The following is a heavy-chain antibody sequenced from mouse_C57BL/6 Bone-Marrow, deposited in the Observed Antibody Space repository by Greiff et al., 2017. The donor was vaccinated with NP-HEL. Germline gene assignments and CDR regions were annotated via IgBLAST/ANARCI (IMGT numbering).Heavy chain of an antibody. CDR2: ISNGGGST. J-gene: IGHJ1*03. CDR1: GFTFSDYY. CDR3: ARQGFRGYFDV. Sequence: EVKLMESGGGLVQPGGSLKLSCAASGFTFSDYYMSWVRQTPEKRLEWVAYISNGGGSTYYPDTVKGRFTISRDNAKNTLYRQMSRLKSEDTAMYYCARQGFRGYFDVWGTGTTVTVSS. V-gene: IGHV5-12*01.